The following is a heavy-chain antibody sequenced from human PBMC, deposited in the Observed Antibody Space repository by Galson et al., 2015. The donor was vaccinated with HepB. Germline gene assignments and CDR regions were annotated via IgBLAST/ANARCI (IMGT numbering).Heavy chain of an antibody. CDR2: INPNSGGT. V-gene: IGHV1-2*02. Sequence: SGKVSCKASGYTFTGYYMHWVRQAPGQGLEWMGWINPNSGGTNYAQKFQGRVTMTRDTSISTAYMELSRLRSDDTAVYYCARDNYDYVWGSYRYTGFAFDIWGQGTMVTVSS. J-gene: IGHJ3*02. CDR3: ARDNYDYVWGSYRYTGFAFDI. CDR1: GYTFTGYY. D-gene: IGHD3-16*02.